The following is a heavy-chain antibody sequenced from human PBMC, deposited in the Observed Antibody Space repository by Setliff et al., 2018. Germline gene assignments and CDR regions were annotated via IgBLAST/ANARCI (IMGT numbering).Heavy chain of an antibody. CDR2: IYASGRT. CDR3: RFWSGYYKNDY. CDR1: GGSVSSSSYY. Sequence: SETLSLTCTVSGGSVSSSSYYWNWIRRPAGKGLEWIGRIYASGRTDYNPSLQSRVSISLDTSKRQFSLKLSSVTAADMAVYYCRFWSGYYKNDYWAQGTLVTVSS. D-gene: IGHD3-3*01. V-gene: IGHV4-61*02. J-gene: IGHJ4*02.